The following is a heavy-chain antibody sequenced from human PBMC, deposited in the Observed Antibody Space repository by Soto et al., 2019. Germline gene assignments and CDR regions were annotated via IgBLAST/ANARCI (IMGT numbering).Heavy chain of an antibody. CDR3: AKDLELSGYDWIGYYFDY. CDR2: ISGSGGST. J-gene: IGHJ4*02. CDR1: GFTFSSYA. V-gene: IGHV3-23*01. Sequence: GGSLRLSCAASGFTFSSYAMSWVRQAPGKGLEWVSVISGSGGSTYYADSVKGRFTISRDNSKNTLYLQMNSLRAEDTAVYYCAKDLELSGYDWIGYYFDYWGQGTLVTVSS. D-gene: IGHD5-12*01.